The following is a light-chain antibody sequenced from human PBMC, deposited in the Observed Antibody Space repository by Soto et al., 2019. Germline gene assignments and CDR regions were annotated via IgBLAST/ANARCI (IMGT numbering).Light chain of an antibody. J-gene: IGKJ5*01. CDR3: QQSYNTPIT. V-gene: IGKV1-39*01. Sequence: DIQMTQSPSSLSASVGDRVTITCRASQSINRYLNWYQQKPGKATKLLIYAASSLQSGVPSRFSGSGSGTDFTLTISSLQPEDFATYYCQQSYNTPITFGQGTRLEIK. CDR1: QSINRY. CDR2: AAS.